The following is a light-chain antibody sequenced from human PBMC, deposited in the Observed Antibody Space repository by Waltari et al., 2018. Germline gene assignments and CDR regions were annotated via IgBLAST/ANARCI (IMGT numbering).Light chain of an antibody. J-gene: IGLJ1*01. CDR3: SSYTATDTYV. V-gene: IGLV2-14*03. Sequence: SALTQPASMSGYPGQSITIPCPGTNRDIGLYDYVSWYQQPPGKAPKLIISDVNKRPSGVPARFSGSISGYAASLTISGLQAEDEADYYCSSYTATDTYVFGSGTSVIV. CDR2: DVN. CDR1: NRDIGLYDY.